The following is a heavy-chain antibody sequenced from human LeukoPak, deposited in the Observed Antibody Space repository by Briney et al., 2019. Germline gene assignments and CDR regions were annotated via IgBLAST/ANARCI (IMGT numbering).Heavy chain of an antibody. J-gene: IGHJ6*03. D-gene: IGHD2-21*02. CDR2: INHSGST. CDR1: GGSLSGYY. Sequence: SETLSLTCAVYGGSLSGYYWSWIRQPPGKGLEWIGEINHSGSTNYNPSLKSRVTISVDTSKNQFSLKLSSVTAADTAVYYCARTAGLRGYYYYYMDVWGKGTTVTVSS. CDR3: ARTAGLRGYYYYYMDV. V-gene: IGHV4-34*01.